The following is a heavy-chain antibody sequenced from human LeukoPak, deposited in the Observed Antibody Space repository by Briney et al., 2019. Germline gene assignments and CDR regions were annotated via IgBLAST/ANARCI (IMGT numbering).Heavy chain of an antibody. CDR1: GFTFSSHA. D-gene: IGHD4-17*01. V-gene: IGHV3-23*01. CDR3: AKELRPNDY. Sequence: GGSLRLSCAASGFTFSSHAMSWVRQAPGRGLEWVSCIDISGSNAYYADSVKGRFTISRDNSRNTLYLQMDSLRVEDSAIYYCAKELRPNDYWGQGTLVTVSS. J-gene: IGHJ4*02. CDR2: IDISGSNA.